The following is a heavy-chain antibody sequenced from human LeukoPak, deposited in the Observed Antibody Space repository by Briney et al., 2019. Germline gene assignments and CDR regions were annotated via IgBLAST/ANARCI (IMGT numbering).Heavy chain of an antibody. CDR2: ISSSSSYI. D-gene: IGHD7-27*01. Sequence: GGSLRLSCAASGFTFSSYSMNWVRQAPGKGLEWVSSISSSSSYIYYADSVKGRFTISRDNAKNSLYLQMNSLRAEDTAVYHCASRSGDFDYWGQGTLVTVSS. CDR1: GFTFSSYS. V-gene: IGHV3-21*01. CDR3: ASRSGDFDY. J-gene: IGHJ4*02.